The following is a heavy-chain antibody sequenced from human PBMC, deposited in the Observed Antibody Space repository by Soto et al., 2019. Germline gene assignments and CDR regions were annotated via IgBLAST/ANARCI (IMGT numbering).Heavy chain of an antibody. CDR1: GFTFSSYG. CDR3: AKNMVRGVKRYYYYGMDV. D-gene: IGHD3-10*01. CDR2: ISDDGSNK. J-gene: IGHJ6*02. Sequence: QVQLVESGGGVVQPGRSLRLSCAASGFTFSSYGMHWVHQAPGKGLEWVAVISDDGSNKYYADSVKGRFTISRDNSKNTLYLHMNSLRAEDTAVYYCAKNMVRGVKRYYYYGMDVWGQGTTVTVSS. V-gene: IGHV3-30*18.